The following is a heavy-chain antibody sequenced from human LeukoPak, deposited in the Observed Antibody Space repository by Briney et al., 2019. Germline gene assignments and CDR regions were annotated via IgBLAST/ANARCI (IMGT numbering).Heavy chain of an antibody. CDR1: GYTFTGYY. Sequence: ASVKVSCKASGYTFTGYYMHWVRQAPGQGLEWMGWINPNSGGTNYAQKFQGRVTMTRDTSISTAYMELCGLRSDDTAVYYCARECDYYGSGSYRLYYFDYWGQGTLVTVSS. J-gene: IGHJ4*02. CDR2: INPNSGGT. D-gene: IGHD3-10*01. CDR3: ARECDYYGSGSYRLYYFDY. V-gene: IGHV1-2*02.